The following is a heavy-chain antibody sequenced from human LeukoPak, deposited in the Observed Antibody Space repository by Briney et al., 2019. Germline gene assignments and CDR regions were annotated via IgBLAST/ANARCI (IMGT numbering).Heavy chain of an antibody. V-gene: IGHV3-23*01. J-gene: IGHJ6*03. D-gene: IGHD4-23*01. CDR2: ISGSVSDT. CDR3: AEGVYGGNSIRGYYYYYYMDV. CDR1: GFTFSRNA. Sequence: GGSLRLSCAASGFTFSRNAMSWVRQAPGKGLEWVSSISGSVSDTYYADSVKGRFTISRDNSKNTLYLQMNSLRAEDTAVYYCAEGVYGGNSIRGYYYYYYMDVWGKGTTVAVSS.